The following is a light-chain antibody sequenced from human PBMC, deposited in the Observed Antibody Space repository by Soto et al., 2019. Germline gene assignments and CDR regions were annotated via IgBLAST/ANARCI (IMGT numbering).Light chain of an antibody. CDR3: SSYTSSVV. CDR2: QDS. V-gene: IGLV3-1*01. CDR1: KLGDKY. J-gene: IGLJ3*02. Sequence: SYELTQPPSVSVSPGQTASITCSGDKLGDKYACWYQQKPGQSPVLVIYQDSKRPSGIPERFSGSKSGNTASLTISGLQAEDEADYYCSSYTSSVVFGGGTKLTVL.